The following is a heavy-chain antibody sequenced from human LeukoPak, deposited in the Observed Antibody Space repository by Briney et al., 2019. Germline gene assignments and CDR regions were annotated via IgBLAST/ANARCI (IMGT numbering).Heavy chain of an antibody. CDR3: ARHQWVPAFDI. CDR1: GGSISSYY. Sequence: PSETLSLTCTVSGGSISSYYWSWIRQPPGKGLEWIGYIYYSGSTNYNPSLKSRVTISIDTSKNQFSLKLSSVTASDTAVYYCARHQWVPAFDIWGQGTMVIVSS. J-gene: IGHJ3*02. D-gene: IGHD1-26*01. V-gene: IGHV4-59*08. CDR2: IYYSGST.